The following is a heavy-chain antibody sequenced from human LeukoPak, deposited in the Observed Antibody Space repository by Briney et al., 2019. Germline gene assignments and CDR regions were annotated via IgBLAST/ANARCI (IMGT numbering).Heavy chain of an antibody. V-gene: IGHV3-21*01. CDR2: ISSSSSYI. CDR3: ASLDSGSYYHYYYMDV. J-gene: IGHJ6*03. D-gene: IGHD1-26*01. CDR1: GFTFSSYW. Sequence: GGSLRLSCAASGFTFSSYWMSWVRQAPGKGLEWVSSISSSSSYIYYADPVKGRFTISRDNAKNSLYLQMNSLRAEDTAVYYCASLDSGSYYHYYYMDVWGKGTTVTVSS.